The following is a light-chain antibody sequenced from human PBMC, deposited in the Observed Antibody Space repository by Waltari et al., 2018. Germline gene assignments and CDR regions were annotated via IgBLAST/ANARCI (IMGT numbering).Light chain of an antibody. V-gene: IGLV1-40*01. CDR1: STKSGPGYD. CDR3: QSYDSSLSHWV. J-gene: IGLJ3*02. CDR2: GNN. Sequence: QSVLTQTPSVSGATGQRVIITCTGRSTKSGPGYDVQCYQQLPGPAPKLLISGNNNRPSGVPDRFFGSKSGTSASLAITGLQAEDEADYYCQSYDSSLSHWVFGGGTKLTVL.